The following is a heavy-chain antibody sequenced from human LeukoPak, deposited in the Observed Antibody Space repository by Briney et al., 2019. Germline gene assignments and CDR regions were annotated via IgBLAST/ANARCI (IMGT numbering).Heavy chain of an antibody. CDR3: ARAPYSTSLYYYGMDV. V-gene: IGHV4-59*01. CDR1: GGSISTYY. D-gene: IGHD2-2*01. CDR2: IYYSWST. J-gene: IGHJ6*02. Sequence: SETLSLTCTVSGGSISTYYCSWIRQPPGQELEWIGYIYYSWSTDFNPSLESRVTISVHTSKNQFSLNLTSVTAADTAVYYCARAPYSTSLYYYGMDVWGQGTTVIVSS.